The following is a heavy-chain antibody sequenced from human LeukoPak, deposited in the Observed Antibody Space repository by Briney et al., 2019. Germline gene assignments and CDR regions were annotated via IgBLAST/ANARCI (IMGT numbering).Heavy chain of an antibody. CDR1: GFTFSTYY. CDR2: ITGSSSYI. V-gene: IGHV3-21*01. D-gene: IGHD6-6*01. Sequence: QPGGSLRLSCAASGFTFSTYYMNWVRQAPGKGLEWVSFITGSSSYIYYTDSVKGRFTISRDNAENSLFLQMNSLRDEDTAVYYCASGFSSSPYFDYWGQGTLVTVSS. J-gene: IGHJ4*02. CDR3: ASGFSSSPYFDY.